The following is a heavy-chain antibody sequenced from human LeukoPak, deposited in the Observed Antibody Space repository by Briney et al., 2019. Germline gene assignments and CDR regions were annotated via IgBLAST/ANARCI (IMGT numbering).Heavy chain of an antibody. V-gene: IGHV1-69*13. CDR2: IIPIFGTA. D-gene: IGHD3-9*01. CDR3: QKTAYDILTGYLFDY. Sequence: GASVKVSCKASGGTFSSYAISWGRQAPGQGLEWIGGIIPIFGTANYAQKFQGRVTITADESTSTAYMELSSLRSEDTVFFYWQKTAYDILTGYLFDYWGQGTLVTVSS. J-gene: IGHJ4*02. CDR1: GGTFSSYA.